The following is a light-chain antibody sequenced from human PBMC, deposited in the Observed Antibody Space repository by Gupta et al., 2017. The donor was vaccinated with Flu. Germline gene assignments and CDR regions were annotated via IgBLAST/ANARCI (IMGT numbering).Light chain of an antibody. Sequence: QSALTQRDSVSGSLGQSHTIPSTGATSDIGGYSYVSWYQQHPGRAPKLMMSEVSNRPSGVSTRFSGSRSSNADSLTISGLQAQDEADYYYNSYSADSTPDIFGTGTKVTVL. CDR3: NSYSADSTPDI. CDR2: EVS. V-gene: IGLV2-14*01. CDR1: TSDIGGYSY. J-gene: IGLJ1*01.